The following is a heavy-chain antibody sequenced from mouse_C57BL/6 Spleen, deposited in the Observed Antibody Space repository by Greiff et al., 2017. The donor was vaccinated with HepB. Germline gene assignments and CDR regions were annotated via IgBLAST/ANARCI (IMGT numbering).Heavy chain of an antibody. CDR3: AREISSTLYAMDY. D-gene: IGHD1-1*01. J-gene: IGHJ4*01. CDR2: IDPNSGGT. CDR1: GYTFTSYW. V-gene: IGHV1-72*01. Sequence: QVQLKQPGAELVKPGASVKLSCKASGYTFTSYWMQWVKQRPGQGLEWIGRIDPNSGGTKYNEKFKSKATLTVDKPSSTAYMQLSSLTSEDSAVYYCAREISSTLYAMDYWGQGTSVTVSP.